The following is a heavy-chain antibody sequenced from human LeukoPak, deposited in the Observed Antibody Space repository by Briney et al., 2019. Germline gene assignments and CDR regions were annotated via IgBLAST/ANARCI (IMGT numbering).Heavy chain of an antibody. CDR1: GFTFSSYG. J-gene: IGHJ4*02. CDR3: AKEITPAVVGSDY. CDR2: ISYDGSNK. D-gene: IGHD6-19*01. Sequence: SGGSLRLSCAASGFTFSSYGMHWVRQAPGKGLEWVAVISYDGSNKYYADSVKGRFTISRDNSKNTLYLQMNSLRAEDTAVYYCAKEITPAVVGSDYWGQGTLVTVSS. V-gene: IGHV3-30*18.